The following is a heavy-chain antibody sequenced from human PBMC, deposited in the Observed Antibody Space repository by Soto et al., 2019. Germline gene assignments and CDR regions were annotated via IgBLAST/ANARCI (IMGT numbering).Heavy chain of an antibody. CDR1: GASVSAYY. CDR2: IYHTGST. CDR3: ARESAGSGKNNWFDP. V-gene: IGHV4-59*02. Sequence: SETLSLTCSVSGASVSAYYWSWVRQPPGKGLEWIGYIYHTGSTFYNDSLKGRVTMSMDTSKNQLSLTLNSVTAADTAVYYCARESAGSGKNNWFDPWGQGTLVT. J-gene: IGHJ5*02. D-gene: IGHD3-10*01.